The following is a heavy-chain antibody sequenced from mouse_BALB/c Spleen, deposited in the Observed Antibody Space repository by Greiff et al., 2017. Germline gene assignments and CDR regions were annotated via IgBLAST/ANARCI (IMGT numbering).Heavy chain of an antibody. CDR3: ARGYGNYVEAMDY. D-gene: IGHD2-10*02. CDR1: GFNIKDTY. Sequence: SGAELVKPGASVKLSCTASGFNIKDTYMHWVKQRPEQGLEWIGRIDPANGNTKYDPKFQGKATITADTSSNTAYLQLSSLTSEDTAVYYCARGYGNYVEAMDYWGQGTSVTVSS. J-gene: IGHJ4*01. CDR2: IDPANGNT. V-gene: IGHV14-3*02.